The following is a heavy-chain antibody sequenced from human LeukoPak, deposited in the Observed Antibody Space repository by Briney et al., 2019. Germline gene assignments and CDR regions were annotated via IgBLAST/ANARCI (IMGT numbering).Heavy chain of an antibody. J-gene: IGHJ3*02. V-gene: IGHV1-2*02. CDR3: ARALLRSFDTTYALDI. CDR2: IHPNSGGT. CDR1: GYSFTDFY. D-gene: IGHD3-9*01. Sequence: ASVKVSCKASGYSFTDFYLHWVRQAPGQGLEWMGWIHPNSGGTNYALSFQGRVTMTRDTSIRTAYMELSWLRSDDTALFYCARALLRSFDTTYALDIWGQGTMVTVSS.